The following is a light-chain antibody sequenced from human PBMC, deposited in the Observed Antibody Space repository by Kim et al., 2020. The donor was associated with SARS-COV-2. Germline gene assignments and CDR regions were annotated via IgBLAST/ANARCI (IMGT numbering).Light chain of an antibody. CDR3: SSYTSSSTWV. CDR2: DVS. V-gene: IGLV2-14*03. CDR1: SSVVGGYNV. J-gene: IGLJ3*02. Sequence: GQSITISCTGTSSVVGGYNVASWYQQPPGKPPQLMIYDVSNRPSGVSNRFSGSKSGNTASLTISGLQAEDEADYYCSSYTSSSTWVFGGGTQLTVL.